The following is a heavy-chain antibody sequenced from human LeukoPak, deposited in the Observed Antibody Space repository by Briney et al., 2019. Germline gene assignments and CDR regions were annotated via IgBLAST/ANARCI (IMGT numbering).Heavy chain of an antibody. J-gene: IGHJ4*02. Sequence: PGGSLRLSCAASRFTFSSHATSWVRQAPGKGLQWVSAISASGGSTYYADSVKGRFTISRDNSKNTLYLQMTSLRAEDTAVYYCAKDLPHYYESSAMGPFDYWGQGTLVTVSS. D-gene: IGHD3-22*01. CDR3: AKDLPHYYESSAMGPFDY. CDR2: ISASGGST. V-gene: IGHV3-23*01. CDR1: RFTFSSHA.